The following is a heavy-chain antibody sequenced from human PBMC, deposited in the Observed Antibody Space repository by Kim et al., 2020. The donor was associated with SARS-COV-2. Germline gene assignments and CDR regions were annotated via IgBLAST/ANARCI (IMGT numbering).Heavy chain of an antibody. J-gene: IGHJ1*01. D-gene: IGHD5-12*01. CDR2: IWYDGSNK. Sequence: GESLRLSCAASGFTFSSYGMHWVRQAPGKGLEWVAVIWYDGSNKYYADSVKGRFTISRDNSKNTLYLQMNSLRAEDTAVYYCARDGGYSGFGYFQHWGQGTLVTVSS. V-gene: IGHV3-33*01. CDR3: ARDGGYSGFGYFQH. CDR1: GFTFSSYG.